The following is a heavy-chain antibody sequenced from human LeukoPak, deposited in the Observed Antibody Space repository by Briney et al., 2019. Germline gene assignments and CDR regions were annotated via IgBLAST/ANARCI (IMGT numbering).Heavy chain of an antibody. J-gene: IGHJ1*01. CDR3: ARDKGSGSYHIAEYFQH. Sequence: GGSLRLSCAASGFTFSSYSMNWVRQAPGKGLEWVSSISSSSSYIYYADSVKGRFTISRDNAKNSLYLQMNSLRAEDTAVYYCARDKGSGSYHIAEYFQHWGQGTLVTVSS. CDR2: ISSSSSYI. D-gene: IGHD1-26*01. CDR1: GFTFSSYS. V-gene: IGHV3-21*01.